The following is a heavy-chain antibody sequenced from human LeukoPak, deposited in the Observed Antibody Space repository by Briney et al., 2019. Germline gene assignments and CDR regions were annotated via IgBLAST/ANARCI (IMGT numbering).Heavy chain of an antibody. V-gene: IGHV3-66*02. D-gene: IGHD3-16*01. CDR3: AGRRVLDASFDY. CDR2: IYNSDNT. Sequence: GGSLRLSCAASGFTVSGNYMSWVRQAPGKGLEWVSVIYNSDNTYYIDSVKGRFTISRDNSKNTLYLQMNSLRAEDTAVYYCAGRRVLDASFDYWGQGTLVTVSS. CDR1: GFTVSGNY. J-gene: IGHJ4*02.